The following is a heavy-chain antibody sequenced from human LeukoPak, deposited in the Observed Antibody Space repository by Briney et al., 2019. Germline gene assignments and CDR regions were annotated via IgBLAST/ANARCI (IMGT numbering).Heavy chain of an antibody. CDR1: GYTFTSYD. CDR2: MNPNSGST. Sequence: ASVKVSCKTSGYTFTSYDINWVRQATGKGLEWMGWMNPNSGSTDYAQKFQGRVTMTRNTSIITAYMELSSLRSEDTAVYYCARDRALNWFDPWGQGTLVTVSS. J-gene: IGHJ5*02. CDR3: ARDRALNWFDP. V-gene: IGHV1-8*01.